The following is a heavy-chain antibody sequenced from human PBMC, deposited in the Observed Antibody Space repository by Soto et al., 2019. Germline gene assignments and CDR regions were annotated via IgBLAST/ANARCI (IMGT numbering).Heavy chain of an antibody. CDR2: ISYDGSNK. D-gene: IGHD3-16*02. CDR3: ARDEVWGSYRSFDY. CDR1: GFTFSSYA. V-gene: IGHV3-30-3*01. J-gene: IGHJ4*02. Sequence: QVQLVESGGGVVQPGRSLRLSCAASGFTFSSYAMHWVRQAPGKGLEWVAVISYDGSNKYYADSVKGRFTISRDNSKNTLYLQMNSLRAEDTAVYYCARDEVWGSYRSFDYWGQGTLVTVSS.